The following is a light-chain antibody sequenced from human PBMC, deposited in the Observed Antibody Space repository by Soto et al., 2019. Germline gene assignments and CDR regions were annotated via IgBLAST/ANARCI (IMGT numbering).Light chain of an antibody. CDR2: GAS. Sequence: EIVMTQSPATLSVSPGERVTLSCRASQDIRSNLASYQQKPGQAPGLLIYGASIRATGVPAPFSFSGSGTEFTLSISSLQSEHLGVYYCQQDSSWPLTFGGGTKVE. J-gene: IGKJ4*01. V-gene: IGKV3-15*01. CDR1: QDIRSN. CDR3: QQDSSWPLT.